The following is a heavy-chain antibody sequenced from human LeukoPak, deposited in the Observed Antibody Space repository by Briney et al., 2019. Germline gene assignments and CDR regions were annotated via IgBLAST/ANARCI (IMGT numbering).Heavy chain of an antibody. CDR1: GYTFTGYY. CDR3: ATDNKRSSSDY. J-gene: IGHJ4*02. Sequence: GASVKVSCKASGYTFTGYYMHWVRQAPGQGLEWMGWINPNTGATNYAQKFQGSVTMTRDTSISTVYMELSRLRSDDTAVYYCATDNKRSSSDYWGQGTLVTVSS. D-gene: IGHD6-6*01. V-gene: IGHV1-2*02. CDR2: INPNTGAT.